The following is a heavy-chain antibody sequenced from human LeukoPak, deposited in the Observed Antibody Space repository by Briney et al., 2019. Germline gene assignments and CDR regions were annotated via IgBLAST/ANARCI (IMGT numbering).Heavy chain of an antibody. D-gene: IGHD1-7*01. CDR2: ISWDGGST. Sequence: GGSLRLSCAASGFTFDDYTMHWVRQAPGKGLEWVSLISWDGGSTYYADSVKGRFTISRDNSKNSLYLQMNSLRTEDTALYYCAKDIGPPKTGTSYAFDIWGQGTMVTVSS. CDR3: AKDIGPPKTGTSYAFDI. V-gene: IGHV3-43*01. J-gene: IGHJ3*02. CDR1: GFTFDDYT.